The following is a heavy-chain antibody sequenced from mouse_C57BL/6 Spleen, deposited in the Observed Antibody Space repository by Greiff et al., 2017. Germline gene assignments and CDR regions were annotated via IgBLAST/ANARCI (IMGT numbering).Heavy chain of an antibody. CDR3: ARWLLFYDAMDY. D-gene: IGHD2-3*01. V-gene: IGHV2-2*02. CDR1: GFSLTSYG. Sequence: VKLLESGPGLVQPSQSLSITCTVSGFSLTSYGVHWVRQSPGKGLEWLGVIWRGGSTDYNAAFISRLSISKDNSKSKVFFKMNSLQANDTAIDYCARWLLFYDAMDYWGQGTSVTVSS. J-gene: IGHJ4*01. CDR2: IWRGGST.